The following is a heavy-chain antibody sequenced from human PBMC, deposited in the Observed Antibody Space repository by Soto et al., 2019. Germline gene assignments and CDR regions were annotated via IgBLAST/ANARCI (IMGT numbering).Heavy chain of an antibody. J-gene: IGHJ6*02. CDR2: ISWNSGSI. D-gene: IGHD3-10*02. Sequence: HPGGSLRLSCAASGFTFDDYAMHWVRQAPGKGLEWVSGISWNSGSIGYADSVKGRFTISRDNAKNSLYLQMNSLRAEDTALYYCEKDLFPTSDYYYYGMDVWGQGTTVTVSS. V-gene: IGHV3-9*01. CDR1: GFTFDDYA. CDR3: EKDLFPTSDYYYYGMDV.